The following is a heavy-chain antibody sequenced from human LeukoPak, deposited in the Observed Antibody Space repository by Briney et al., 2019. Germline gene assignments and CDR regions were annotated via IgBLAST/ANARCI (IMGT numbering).Heavy chain of an antibody. D-gene: IGHD6-19*01. CDR2: IYTSGST. CDR1: GGSISSGSYY. J-gene: IGHJ6*02. V-gene: IGHV4-61*02. Sequence: SQTLSLTYTVSGGSISSGSYYWSWIRQPAGKGLEWIGRIYTSGSTNYNPSLKSRVTISVDTSKNQFSLKLSSVTAADTAVYYCARLIAVAGTGNDYYYYYGMDVWGQGTTVTVSS. CDR3: ARLIAVAGTGNDYYYYYGMDV.